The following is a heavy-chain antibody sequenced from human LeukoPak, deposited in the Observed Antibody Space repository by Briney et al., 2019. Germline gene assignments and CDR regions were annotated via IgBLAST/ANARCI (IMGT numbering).Heavy chain of an antibody. CDR1: GFTFSSYS. CDR2: ISSSSSYI. V-gene: IGHV3-21*01. D-gene: IGHD3-22*01. CDR3: ASEPPGSSGYAIDY. Sequence: PGGSLRLSCAASGFTFSSYSMNWVRQAPGKGLEWVSSISSSSSYIYYADSVKGRFTISGDNAKNSLYLQMNSLRAEDTAVYYCASEPPGSSGYAIDYWGQGTLVTVSS. J-gene: IGHJ4*02.